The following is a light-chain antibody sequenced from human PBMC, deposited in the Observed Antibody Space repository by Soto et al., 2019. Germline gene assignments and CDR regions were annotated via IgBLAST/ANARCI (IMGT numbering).Light chain of an antibody. CDR1: QSISTW. V-gene: IGKV1-5*03. CDR3: QQYNSYSPLT. Sequence: DIQMTQSPSTLSASVGDRVTITCRASQSISTWLAWYQQKPGKAPKLLIYKASGLESGVPSRFSGSGSGTDFTLTISSLQPDDFATYYCQQYNSYSPLTFSGGTKVDI. CDR2: KAS. J-gene: IGKJ4*01.